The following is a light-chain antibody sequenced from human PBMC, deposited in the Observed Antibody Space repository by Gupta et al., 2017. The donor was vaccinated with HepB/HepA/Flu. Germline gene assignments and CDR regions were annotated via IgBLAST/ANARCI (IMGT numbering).Light chain of an antibody. V-gene: IGKV3-11*02. J-gene: IGKJ4*01. CDR3: RHRIDWPFT. CDR2: DAS. CDR1: QSVSRY. Sequence: EIVWTQSPVTLSLSPGERATLSCRASQSVSRYLAWYQQKPGQPPSLLLFDASKSSPGVPATFSGSGSARAFTLTIISLVPPDFAVSYCRHRIDWPFTFGGGTRVDIK.